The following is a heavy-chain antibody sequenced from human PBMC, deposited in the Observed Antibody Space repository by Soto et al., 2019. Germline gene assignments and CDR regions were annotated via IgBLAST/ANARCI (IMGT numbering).Heavy chain of an antibody. J-gene: IGHJ5*02. CDR1: GYTFTGYY. CDR2: INPNSGGT. Sequence: GASVKVSCKASGYTFTGYYMHWVRQAPGQGLEWMGWINPNSGGTNYAQKFQGWVTMTRDTSISTAYMELSRLRSDDTAVYYCAGEKLVGANWFDPWGQGTLVTV. CDR3: AGEKLVGANWFDP. V-gene: IGHV1-2*04. D-gene: IGHD1-26*01.